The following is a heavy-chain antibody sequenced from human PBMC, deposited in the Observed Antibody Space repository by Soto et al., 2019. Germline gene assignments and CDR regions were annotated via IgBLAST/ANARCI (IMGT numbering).Heavy chain of an antibody. D-gene: IGHD3-3*01. Sequence: EVQLVESGGGLVKPGGSLRLSCAASGFTFSNAWMNWVRQAPGKGLEWVGRIKSKTDGGTTDYAAPVKGRFTISRDDSKNTLYLQMNSLRAEDTAVYYCAKSRTNAPYAHRVSRVVTIPDYWGQGTLVTVSS. V-gene: IGHV3-15*07. J-gene: IGHJ4*02. CDR3: AKSRTNAPYAHRVSRVVTIPDY. CDR2: IKSKTDGGTT. CDR1: GFTFSNAW.